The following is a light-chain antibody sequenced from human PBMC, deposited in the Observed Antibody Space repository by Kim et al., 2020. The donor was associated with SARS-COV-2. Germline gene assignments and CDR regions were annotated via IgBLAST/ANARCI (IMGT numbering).Light chain of an antibody. CDR1: QTLSTGY. J-gene: IGKJ3*01. CDR3: QQYGDSLFT. V-gene: IGKV3-20*01. Sequence: EIVLTQSPGTLSLSPGERATLSCRASQTLSTGYLAWYQQKPGQAPRLLIFAASSRATGIPDRFSGSASGTDFTLTISRLEPEDFAVYYCQQYGDSLFTFGPGTKVDIK. CDR2: AAS.